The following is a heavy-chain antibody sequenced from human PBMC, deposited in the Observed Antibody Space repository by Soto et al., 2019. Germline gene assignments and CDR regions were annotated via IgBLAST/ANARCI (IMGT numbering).Heavy chain of an antibody. V-gene: IGHV3-21*01. J-gene: IGHJ4*02. Sequence: EVQLVESGGGLVKPGGSLRLSCAASGFTFSSYSMNWVHQAPGKGLEWVSSISSSSSYIYYADSVKGRFTISRDNAKNSLYLQMNSLRAEDTAVYYCARGVSYYYDSSGYYEYFDYWGQGTLVTVSS. CDR3: ARGVSYYYDSSGYYEYFDY. D-gene: IGHD3-22*01. CDR2: ISSSSSYI. CDR1: GFTFSSYS.